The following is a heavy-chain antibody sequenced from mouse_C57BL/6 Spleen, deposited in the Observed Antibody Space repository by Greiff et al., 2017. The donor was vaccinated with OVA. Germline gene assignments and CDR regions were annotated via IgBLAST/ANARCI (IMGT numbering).Heavy chain of an antibody. J-gene: IGHJ2*01. Sequence: KQRPGQGLEWIGRIHPSDSDTNYNQKFKGKATLTVDKSSSTAYMQLSSLTSEDSAVYYCAIGDLLWELGDYWGQGTTLTVSS. CDR3: AIGDLLWELGDY. D-gene: IGHD2-1*01. V-gene: IGHV1-74*01. CDR2: IHPSDSDT.